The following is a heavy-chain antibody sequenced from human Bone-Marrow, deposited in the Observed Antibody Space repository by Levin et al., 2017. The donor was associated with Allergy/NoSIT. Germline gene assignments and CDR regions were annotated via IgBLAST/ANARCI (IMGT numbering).Heavy chain of an antibody. Sequence: GGSLRLSCAASGFTFSSYSMNWVRQAPGKGLEWVSSISSSSSYIYYADSVKGRFTISRDNAKNSLYLQMNSLRAEDTAVYYCARVRGCSGGSCYGGWDYWGQGTLVTVSS. CDR3: ARVRGCSGGSCYGGWDY. CDR2: ISSSSSYI. CDR1: GFTFSSYS. J-gene: IGHJ4*02. D-gene: IGHD2-15*01. V-gene: IGHV3-21*01.